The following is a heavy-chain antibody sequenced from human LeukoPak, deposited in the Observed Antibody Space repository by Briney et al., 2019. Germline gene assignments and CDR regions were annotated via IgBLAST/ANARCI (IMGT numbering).Heavy chain of an antibody. Sequence: GGSLRLSCAASGFTFSSYAMSLVRQAPGKGLEWVSAISGSGGSTYYADSVKGRFTISRDNSKNTLYLQMNSLRAEDTAVYYCAKLHEDIVVVVAADDAFDIWGQGTMVTVSS. J-gene: IGHJ3*02. CDR1: GFTFSSYA. V-gene: IGHV3-23*01. CDR2: ISGSGGST. CDR3: AKLHEDIVVVVAADDAFDI. D-gene: IGHD2-15*01.